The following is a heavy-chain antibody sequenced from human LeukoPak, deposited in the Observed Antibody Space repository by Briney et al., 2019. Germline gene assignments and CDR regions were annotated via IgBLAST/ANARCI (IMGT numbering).Heavy chain of an antibody. Sequence: ASVKVSCKASGYTFTGYYMHWVRQAPGQGLEWMGWINPNSGGTNYAQKFQGRVTMTRDTSISTAYMELSRLRSDDTAVYYCARSTILSSCWYGNDAFDIWGQGTMVTVSS. CDR1: GYTFTGYY. CDR2: INPNSGGT. V-gene: IGHV1-2*02. D-gene: IGHD6-13*01. J-gene: IGHJ3*02. CDR3: ARSTILSSCWYGNDAFDI.